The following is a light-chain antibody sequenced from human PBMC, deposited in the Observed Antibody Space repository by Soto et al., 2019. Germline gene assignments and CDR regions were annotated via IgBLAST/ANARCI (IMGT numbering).Light chain of an antibody. Sequence: EIVLTQSPGTLSLSPGERATLSCRTSQSVTSSYLAWYHQKPGQAPSLRIYDASNRATGIPHRFSGSGSGTDFTLPTRTLAPEDFAVYYCQKYGSSTRTFGQGTTVDIK. J-gene: IGKJ1*01. CDR2: DAS. CDR1: QSVTSSY. V-gene: IGKV3-20*01. CDR3: QKYGSSTRT.